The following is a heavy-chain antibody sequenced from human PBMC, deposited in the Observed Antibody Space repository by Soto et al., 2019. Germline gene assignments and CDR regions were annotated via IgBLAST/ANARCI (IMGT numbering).Heavy chain of an antibody. J-gene: IGHJ5*02. CDR3: ARAYDSSGHYYRLDP. D-gene: IGHD3-22*01. Sequence: SETLSLTCTVSGGSISSSSYYWGWIRQPPGKGLEWIGSIYYSGSTYYNPSLKSRVTISVDTSKNQFSLKLSSVTAADTAVYYCARAYDSSGHYYRLDPWGQGTLVTVSS. CDR2: IYYSGST. CDR1: GGSISSSSYY. V-gene: IGHV4-39*01.